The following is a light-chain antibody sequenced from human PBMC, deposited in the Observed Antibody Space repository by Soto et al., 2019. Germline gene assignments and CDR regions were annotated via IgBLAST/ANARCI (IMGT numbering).Light chain of an antibody. Sequence: VLTQPPSVSGAPGQRVTISCTGSSSNIGAGYDVHWYQQLPRTGPKLLIYANSNRPSGVPDRFSGSKSGTSAYLAITGLQAEDEADYYCQSYDSSLRGVFGGGTKVTVL. CDR3: QSYDSSLRGV. V-gene: IGLV1-40*01. J-gene: IGLJ3*02. CDR1: SSNIGAGYD. CDR2: ANS.